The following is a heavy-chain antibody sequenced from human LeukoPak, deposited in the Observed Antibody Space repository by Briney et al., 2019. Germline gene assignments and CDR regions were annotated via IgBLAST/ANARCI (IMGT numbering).Heavy chain of an antibody. CDR3: ARGRGWLQSTPFDY. D-gene: IGHD5-24*01. CDR2: IYYSGST. Sequence: SETLSLTCTVSGDSISTYYWSWIRQPPGTGLEWVGYIYYSGSTNYNPSLKSRVTMSVDTSKNQFSLKLSSVTAADTAVYYCARGRGWLQSTPFDYWGQGTLVTVSS. J-gene: IGHJ4*02. CDR1: GDSISTYY. V-gene: IGHV4-59*01.